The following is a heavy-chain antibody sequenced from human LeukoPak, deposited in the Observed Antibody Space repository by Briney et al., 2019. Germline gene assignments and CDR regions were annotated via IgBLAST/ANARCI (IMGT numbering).Heavy chain of an antibody. J-gene: IGHJ5*02. CDR1: GFTFSSYA. Sequence: GGSLRLSCAASGFTFSSYAMHWVRQAPGKGLEWVAVISYDGSNKYYADSVKGRFTISRDNSKNTLYLQMNSLRAEDTAVYYCARDGVEFGEIGWFDPWGQGTLVTVSS. CDR2: ISYDGSNK. CDR3: ARDGVEFGEIGWFDP. V-gene: IGHV3-30*04. D-gene: IGHD3-10*01.